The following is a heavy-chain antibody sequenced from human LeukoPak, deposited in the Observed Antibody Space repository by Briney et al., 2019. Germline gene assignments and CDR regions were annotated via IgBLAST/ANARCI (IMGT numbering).Heavy chain of an antibody. V-gene: IGHV3-74*03. J-gene: IGHJ4*02. D-gene: IGHD3-10*01. CDR1: GFTFSNYW. Sequence: GGSLRLSCAASGFTFSNYWVHWVRQAPGKGLVWVSRINRDGSTTKYADSVKGRFTVSRDNAKNTLNLQMNSLRAEDTAVYYRARDKKSGESSEIDYWGQGTLVTVSS. CDR3: ARDKKSGESSEIDY. CDR2: INRDGSTT.